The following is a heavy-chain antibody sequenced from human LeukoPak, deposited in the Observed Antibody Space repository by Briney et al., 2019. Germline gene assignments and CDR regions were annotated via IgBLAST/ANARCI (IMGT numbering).Heavy chain of an antibody. V-gene: IGHV3-74*01. J-gene: IGHJ4*02. CDR3: ARGPNSNWSGLDF. Sequence: AGGSLRLSCTASGFSFSGHWMHWARHLPGKGLVWVSRISSTGSTTSYADSVKGRFTVSRDNAKNTLYLQVNNLRAEDTAVYYCARGPNSNWSGLDFWGQGTLLTVSS. D-gene: IGHD6-6*01. CDR2: ISSTGSTT. CDR1: GFSFSGHW.